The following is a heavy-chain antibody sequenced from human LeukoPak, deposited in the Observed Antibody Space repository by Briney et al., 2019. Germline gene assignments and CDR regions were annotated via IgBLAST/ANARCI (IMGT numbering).Heavy chain of an antibody. V-gene: IGHV1-3*01. D-gene: IGHD5-12*01. CDR1: GYTFTSYA. J-gene: IGHJ3*02. CDR3: ARDHSGYESGWPRYGYAFDI. Sequence: ASVKVSCKASGYTFTSYAMHWVRQAPGQRLEWMGWINAGNGNTKYSQKFQGRVTITRDTSASTAYMELSSLRSEDTAVYYCARDHSGYESGWPRYGYAFDIWGQGTMVTVSS. CDR2: INAGNGNT.